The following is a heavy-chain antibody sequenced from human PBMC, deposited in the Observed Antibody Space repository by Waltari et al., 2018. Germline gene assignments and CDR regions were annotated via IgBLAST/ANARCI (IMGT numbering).Heavy chain of an antibody. CDR1: GYSFTSYW. D-gene: IGHD2-2*01. V-gene: IGHV5-51*01. Sequence: EVQLVQSGAEVKKPGESLKISCKGSGYSFTSYWIGLVSQIHGNSMQWMGIIYPGDSDTRYSPSFQGQVTISADKSISTAYLQWSSLKASDTAMYYCARGGSYCSSTSCRPYNWFDPWGQGTLVTVSS. CDR2: IYPGDSDT. J-gene: IGHJ5*02. CDR3: ARGGSYCSSTSCRPYNWFDP.